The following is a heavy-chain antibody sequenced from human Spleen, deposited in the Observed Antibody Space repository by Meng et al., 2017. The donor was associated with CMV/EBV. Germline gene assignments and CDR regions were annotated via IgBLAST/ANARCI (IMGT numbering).Heavy chain of an antibody. D-gene: IGHD5-12*01. J-gene: IGHJ4*01. CDR2: INPGGGYT. Sequence: KASGYTFTNYFIHWVRQAPGQGLEWMGIINPGGGYTTYARKFQGRITMTRDASTSTVYLELSSLRSEDTAVYFCAREPSYSGYGFDYWGHGTLVTVSS. V-gene: IGHV1-46*01. CDR3: AREPSYSGYGFDY. CDR1: GYTFTNYF.